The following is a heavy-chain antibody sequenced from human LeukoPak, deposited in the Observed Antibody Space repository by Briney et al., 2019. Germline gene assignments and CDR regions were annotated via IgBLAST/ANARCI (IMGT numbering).Heavy chain of an antibody. V-gene: IGHV3-7*01. CDR3: AKSHSYGFDY. CDR2: IKQDGSDK. D-gene: IGHD5-18*01. Sequence: PGGSLRLSCAASGVTFSSYWMSWVRQASGKGLEWVANIKQDGSDKYYVDSVKGRFTISRDNAKNSLYLQMNSLRAEDTAVYYCAKSHSYGFDYWGQGTLVTVSS. CDR1: GVTFSSYW. J-gene: IGHJ4*02.